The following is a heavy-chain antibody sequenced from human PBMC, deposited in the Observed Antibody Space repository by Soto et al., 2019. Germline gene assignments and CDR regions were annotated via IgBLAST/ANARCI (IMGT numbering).Heavy chain of an antibody. CDR3: ARVDYGSGSYHTSWFDP. J-gene: IGHJ5*02. D-gene: IGHD3-10*01. CDR2: IIPIFGTA. V-gene: IGHV1-69*01. Sequence: QVQLVQSGAEVKKPGSSVKVSCKASGGTFSSYAISWVRQAPGQGLEWMGGIIPIFGTANYAQKFQGRVTITADESTSTAYRELSSLRSEDTAVYYCARVDYGSGSYHTSWFDPWGQGTLVTVSS. CDR1: GGTFSSYA.